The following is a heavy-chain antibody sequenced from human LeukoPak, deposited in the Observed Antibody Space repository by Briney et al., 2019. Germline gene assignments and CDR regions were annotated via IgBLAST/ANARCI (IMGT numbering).Heavy chain of an antibody. J-gene: IGHJ5*02. CDR2: IYYGGGT. CDR1: GCSISSYY. CDR3: ARDLGHYYGSGSYNQPNNWFDP. Sequence: PSETLSLTCPVSGCSISSYYWNWIRQPPGKGLEWIGYIYYGGGTNYNPSLKSRVPISVDTSKNQFSLKLSSVTAAETAVYYCARDLGHYYGSGSYNQPNNWFDPWAREPWSPSPQ. D-gene: IGHD3-10*01. V-gene: IGHV4-59*01.